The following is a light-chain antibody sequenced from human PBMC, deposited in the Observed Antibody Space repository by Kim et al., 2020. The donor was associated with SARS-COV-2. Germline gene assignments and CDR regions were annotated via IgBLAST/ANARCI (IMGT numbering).Light chain of an antibody. CDR3: NSRDTSAYRYV. CDR1: CLRNYS. Sequence: SSELTQDPDVSVALGQTVRITCQGDCLRNYSASWYQQKPGQAPVFVMYGNNNRPSGIPDRFSGSSSGNTATLTITGAQAEDEADYYCNSRDTSAYRYVFGTGTKVTVL. V-gene: IGLV3-19*01. CDR2: GNN. J-gene: IGLJ1*01.